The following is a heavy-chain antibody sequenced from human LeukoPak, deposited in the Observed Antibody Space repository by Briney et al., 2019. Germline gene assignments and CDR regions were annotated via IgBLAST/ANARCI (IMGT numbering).Heavy chain of an antibody. Sequence: PGGSLRLSCAASGFTFSSYGMHWVRQAPGKGLEWVAFIRYDGSNKYYADSVKGRFTISRDNSKNTLYLQMNSLRAEDTAVYYCAKVPPRVAGILGGPVDYWGQGTLVTVSS. J-gene: IGHJ4*02. CDR1: GFTFSSYG. CDR3: AKVPPRVAGILGGPVDY. CDR2: IRYDGSNK. V-gene: IGHV3-30*02. D-gene: IGHD6-19*01.